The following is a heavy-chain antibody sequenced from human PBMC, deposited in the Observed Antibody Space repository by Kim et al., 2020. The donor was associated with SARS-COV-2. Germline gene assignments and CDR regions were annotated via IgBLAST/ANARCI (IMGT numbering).Heavy chain of an antibody. CDR3: ARVLLDIVVVTAIRFDP. D-gene: IGHD2-21*02. J-gene: IGHJ5*02. V-gene: IGHV4-4*02. Sequence: KSRVTISVDKSKNQFSLKLSSVTAADTAVYYCARVLLDIVVVTAIRFDPWGQGTLVTVSS.